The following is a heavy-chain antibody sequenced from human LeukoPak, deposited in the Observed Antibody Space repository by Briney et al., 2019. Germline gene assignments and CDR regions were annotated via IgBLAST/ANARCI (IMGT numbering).Heavy chain of an antibody. J-gene: IGHJ6*03. CDR1: GGSITNYY. V-gene: IGHV4-59*12. CDR3: ARVQLERRPYYYYMDV. CDR2: IYYSGST. D-gene: IGHD1-1*01. Sequence: SETLSLTCTVSGGSITNYYWSWIRQPPGKGLEWIGYIYYSGSTNYNPSLESRLTISVDRSKNQFSLKLSSVTAADTAVYYCARVQLERRPYYYYMDVWGKGTTVTVSS.